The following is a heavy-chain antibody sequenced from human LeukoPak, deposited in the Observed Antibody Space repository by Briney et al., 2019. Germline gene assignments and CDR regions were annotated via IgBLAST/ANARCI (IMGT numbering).Heavy chain of an antibody. CDR1: GFTFSSYG. D-gene: IGHD2-2*01. V-gene: IGHV3-7*01. Sequence: GGSLRLSCAASGFTFSSYGMHWVRQAPGKGLEWVANINQDGGEKYYVDSVKGRFTISRDNAKNSLYLQMNSLRAEDTAEYHCATGRSCTTCYLPDYWGQGTLVTVSS. CDR2: INQDGGEK. J-gene: IGHJ4*02. CDR3: ATGRSCTTCYLPDY.